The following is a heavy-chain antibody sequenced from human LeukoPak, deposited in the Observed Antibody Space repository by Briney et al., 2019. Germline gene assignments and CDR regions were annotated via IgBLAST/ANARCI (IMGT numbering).Heavy chain of an antibody. CDR1: GFTFSNYA. V-gene: IGHV4-38-2*01. D-gene: IGHD3-10*01. J-gene: IGHJ4*02. CDR3: ASKQHYYGSGSYYLITYYFDY. Sequence: GSLRLSCAASGFTFSNYAMSWVRQAPGKGLEWIGSIYHSGSTYYNPSLKSRVTISVDTSKNQFSLKLSSVTAADTAVYYCASKQHYYGSGSYYLITYYFDYWGQGTLVAVSS. CDR2: IYHSGST.